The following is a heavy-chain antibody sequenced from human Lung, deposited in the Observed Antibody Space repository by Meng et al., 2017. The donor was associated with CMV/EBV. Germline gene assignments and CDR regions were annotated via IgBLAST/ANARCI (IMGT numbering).Heavy chain of an antibody. CDR3: ARDFSAVHNWFDA. CDR1: GFIFSDYY. D-gene: IGHD1-26*01. Sequence: GSLRLSCAASGFIFSDYYMTWIRQAPGKGLEWVAYISSSGSIKKYADSVEGRFTISRDNAKKSLYLQMNSLGAEDTAFYYCARDFSAVHNWFDAWGRGTLVTVSS. J-gene: IGHJ5*02. V-gene: IGHV3-11*04. CDR2: ISSSGSIK.